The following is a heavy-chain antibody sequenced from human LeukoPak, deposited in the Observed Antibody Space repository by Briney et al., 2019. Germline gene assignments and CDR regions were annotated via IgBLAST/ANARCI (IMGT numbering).Heavy chain of an antibody. CDR1: GGSISSYY. CDR2: IYYSGST. V-gene: IGHV4-59*01. Sequence: SETLSLTCTVSGGSISSYYWSWIRQPPGKGLEWIGYIYYSGSTNYNPSLKSRVTISVDTSKNQFSLKLSSVTAADTAAYYCARDLGNWGSLGYWGQGTLVTVSS. CDR3: ARDLGNWGSLGY. D-gene: IGHD7-27*01. J-gene: IGHJ4*02.